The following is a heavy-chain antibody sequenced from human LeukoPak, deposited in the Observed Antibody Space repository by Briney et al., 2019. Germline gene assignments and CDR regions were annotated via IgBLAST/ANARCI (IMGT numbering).Heavy chain of an antibody. CDR1: GFTFDDYG. V-gene: IGHV3-20*04. CDR2: INWNGGST. CDR3: ATFKYYYGSGSYAYFDY. Sequence: GGSLRLSCAASGFTFDDYGMSWVRQAPGKGLEWVSGINWNGGSTGYADSVKGRFTISRDNAKNSLYLQMNSLSAEDTALYYCATFKYYYGSGSYAYFDYWGQGTLVTVSS. J-gene: IGHJ4*02. D-gene: IGHD3-10*01.